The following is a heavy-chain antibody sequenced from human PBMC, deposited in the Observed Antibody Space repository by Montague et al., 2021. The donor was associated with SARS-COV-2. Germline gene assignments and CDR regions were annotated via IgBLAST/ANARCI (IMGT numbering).Heavy chain of an antibody. CDR3: AKPLATGNYYY. D-gene: IGHD1-1*01. CDR1: AGSISSCIYS. Sequence: SETLSLTCTVSAGSISSCIYSWGWVRQPPGKGLAWIGSISYRWDPYYNPSLKSLLTISVDTPQNQFPLKLSSVTAADTAVYYCAKPLATGNYYYWGQGTLVTVSS. CDR2: ISYRWDP. V-gene: IGHV4-39*01. J-gene: IGHJ4*02.